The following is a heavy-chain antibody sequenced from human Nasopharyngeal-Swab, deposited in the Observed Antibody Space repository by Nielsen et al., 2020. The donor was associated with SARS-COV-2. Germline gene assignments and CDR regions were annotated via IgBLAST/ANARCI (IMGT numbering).Heavy chain of an antibody. CDR3: VRIDWGSPAA. Sequence: GESLKISCAASGLTFANCAVDWVRQAPGKGLEWLSGIISRGDTYYADSVRGRFIISRDNSKNTVYLQMNSLTVEDTAVYYCVRIDWGSPAAWGQGTLVTVSS. V-gene: IGHV3-23*01. CDR2: IISRGDT. CDR1: GLTFANCA. J-gene: IGHJ5*02. D-gene: IGHD3-9*01.